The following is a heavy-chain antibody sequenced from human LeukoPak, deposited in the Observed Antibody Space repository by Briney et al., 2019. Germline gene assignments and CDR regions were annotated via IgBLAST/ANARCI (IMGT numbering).Heavy chain of an antibody. J-gene: IGHJ4*02. V-gene: IGHV3-23*01. CDR1: GYTFSGYA. D-gene: IGHD3-10*01. CDR3: ARIKGYFDSGSYYGFFDY. Sequence: QHWGVLRLSCAASGYTFSGYAMSWVRQAPGKGLEWVSAISGSTGTIYYADSVKGRFTISRDNSKNTLYLQMKSLRAEDTAVYHCARIKGYFDSGSYYGFFDYWGQGTLVTVSS. CDR2: ISGSTGTI.